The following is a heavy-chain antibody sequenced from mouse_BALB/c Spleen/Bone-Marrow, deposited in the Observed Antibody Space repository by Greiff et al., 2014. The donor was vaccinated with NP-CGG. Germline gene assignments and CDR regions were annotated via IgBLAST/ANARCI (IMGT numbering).Heavy chain of an antibody. Sequence: VKLMESGAELAKPGASVKMSCKASGYTFTRYWIHWVKPGPGQGLERIGYINPSTGYTEYNQKFKDKATLTADKSSSTAYMQLSSLTSEDSAVYYCARGDYYGKGGAMDYWGQGTSVTVSS. CDR2: INPSTGYT. V-gene: IGHV1-7*01. J-gene: IGHJ4*01. CDR3: ARGDYYGKGGAMDY. D-gene: IGHD1-1*01. CDR1: GYTFTRYW.